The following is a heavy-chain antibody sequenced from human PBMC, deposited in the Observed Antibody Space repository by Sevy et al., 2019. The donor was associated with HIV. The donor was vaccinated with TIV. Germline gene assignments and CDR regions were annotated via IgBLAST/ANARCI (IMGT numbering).Heavy chain of an antibody. Sequence: ASVKVSCKASGYTFTGYYIHWVRQAPGQGLEWMGWIIPSCGGTNYGQKCLRRGNMTRDTSSSTAYLELQRLTSDDTAVYYCRRSVYCSGKDLNDHWGQGTLVTVSS. J-gene: IGHJ4*02. CDR2: IIPSCGGT. D-gene: IGHD3-10*01. CDR1: GYTFTGYY. CDR3: RRSVYCSGKDLNDH. V-gene: IGHV1-2*02.